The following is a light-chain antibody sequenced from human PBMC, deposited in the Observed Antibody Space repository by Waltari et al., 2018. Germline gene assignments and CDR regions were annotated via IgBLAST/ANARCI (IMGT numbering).Light chain of an antibody. CDR2: EVN. CDR3: CSHSSSSTLVL. CDR1: TTDVGPYTF. Sequence: QSALTPPASVSGSPGQSITLPCTGTTTDVGPYTFVSWYQQHPGEVPKLLIYEVNNRPSGVSDRFSGSRSGNTASLTISGLLAEDEADYYCCSHSSSSTLVLFGGGTKVTVL. J-gene: IGLJ3*02. V-gene: IGLV2-14*01.